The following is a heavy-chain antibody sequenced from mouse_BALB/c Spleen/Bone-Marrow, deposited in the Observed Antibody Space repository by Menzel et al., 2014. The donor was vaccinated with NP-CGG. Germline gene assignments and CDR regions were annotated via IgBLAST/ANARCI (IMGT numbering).Heavy chain of an antibody. CDR1: GYTFTSYW. Sequence: QVQLQQPGAEFVKPGASVKLSCKASGYTFTSYWMHWVKQRPGQGLEWIGEIDPSDSYTNYNQKFKGKATLTVDKSSSTAYMQLSSLTSEDSAVYYCARRGLGPRWFTYWGQGTLVTVSA. V-gene: IGHV1-69*02. J-gene: IGHJ3*01. D-gene: IGHD3-1*01. CDR3: ARRGLGPRWFTY. CDR2: IDPSDSYT.